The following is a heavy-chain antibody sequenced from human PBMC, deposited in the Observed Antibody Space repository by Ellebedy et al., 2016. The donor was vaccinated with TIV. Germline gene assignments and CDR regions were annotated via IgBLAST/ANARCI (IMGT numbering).Heavy chain of an antibody. J-gene: IGHJ4*02. Sequence: ASVKVSCKASGYTFIGYYIFWVRQAPGQGPEWMGWINCHSGGTTYGQKFQDRVNMTRDTSTSTVYMELSSLRSEDTAVYYCTRDMVQGMVSIYVWFDYWGQGTLVTVSS. CDR1: GYTFIGYY. V-gene: IGHV1-2*02. CDR3: TRDMVQGMVSIYVWFDY. D-gene: IGHD2-8*01. CDR2: INCHSGGT.